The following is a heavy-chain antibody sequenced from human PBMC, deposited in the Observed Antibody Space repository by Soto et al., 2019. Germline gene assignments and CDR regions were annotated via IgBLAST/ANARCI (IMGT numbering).Heavy chain of an antibody. J-gene: IGHJ5*02. D-gene: IGHD2-2*01. CDR3: ARVAVVVPAAGKEFWFDP. CDR1: GFTFSSYD. CDR2: IRSSSSTI. Sequence: PGESLKISCAASGFTFSSYDMNWVRQAPGLGLEWVSYIRSSSSTIYYADSVKGRFTISRDNAKNSLYLQMNSLRAEDMAVYYYARVAVVVPAAGKEFWFDPWGQGTLVTVS. V-gene: IGHV3-48*01.